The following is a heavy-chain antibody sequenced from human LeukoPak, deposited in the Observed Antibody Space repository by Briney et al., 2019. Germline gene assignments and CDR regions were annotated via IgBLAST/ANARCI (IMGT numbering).Heavy chain of an antibody. D-gene: IGHD2-2*01. Sequence: GGSLRLSCAASGFTFSNYSMNWVRQAPGEGLEWVSSISSSSSYIYYADSVKGRFTISRDNAKNSLYLQMNSLRAEDTAMYYCARSQLYYFDYWGQGTLVTVSS. CDR2: ISSSSSYI. V-gene: IGHV3-21*01. J-gene: IGHJ4*02. CDR1: GFTFSNYS. CDR3: ARSQLYYFDY.